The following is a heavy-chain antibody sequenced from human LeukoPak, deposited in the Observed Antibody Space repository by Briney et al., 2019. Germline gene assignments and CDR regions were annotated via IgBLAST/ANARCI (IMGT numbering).Heavy chain of an antibody. CDR2: INHSGST. CDR1: GGSFSGYY. CDR3: ARGGSKIVATWDWFDP. D-gene: IGHD5-12*01. Sequence: SETLPLTCAVYGGSFSGYYWSWIRQPPGKGLEWIGEINHSGSTNYNPSLKSRVTISVDTSKNQFSLKLSSVTAADTAVYYCARGGSKIVATWDWFDPWGQGTLVTVSS. J-gene: IGHJ5*02. V-gene: IGHV4-34*01.